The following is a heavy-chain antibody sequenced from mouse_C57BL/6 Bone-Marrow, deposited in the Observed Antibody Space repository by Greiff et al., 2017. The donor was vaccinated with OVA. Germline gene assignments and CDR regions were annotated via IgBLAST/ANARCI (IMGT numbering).Heavy chain of an antibody. CDR3: TRLYGNSYWYFDV. V-gene: IGHV1-15*01. J-gene: IGHJ1*03. Sequence: VQLQESGAELVRPGASVTLSCKASGYTFTDYEMHWVKQTPVHGLAWIGAIDPVTGGTAYNQKFKGKAILTADKSSSTAYMELRSLTSEDSAVYYCTRLYGNSYWYFDVWGTGTTVTVSS. CDR2: IDPVTGGT. CDR1: GYTFTDYE. D-gene: IGHD2-10*02.